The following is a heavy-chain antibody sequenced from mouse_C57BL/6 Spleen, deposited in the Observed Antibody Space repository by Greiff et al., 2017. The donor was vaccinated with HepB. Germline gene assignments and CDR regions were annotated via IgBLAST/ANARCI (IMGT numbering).Heavy chain of an antibody. V-gene: IGHV5-6*01. Sequence: EVHLVESGGDLVKPGGSLKLSCAASGFTFSSYGMSWVRQTPDKRLEWVATISSGGSYTYYPDSVKGRFTISRDNAKNTLYLQMSSLKSEDTAMYYCARWGPNWDKGDYAMDYWGQGTSVTVSS. D-gene: IGHD4-1*01. CDR1: GFTFSSYG. CDR2: ISSGGSYT. CDR3: ARWGPNWDKGDYAMDY. J-gene: IGHJ4*01.